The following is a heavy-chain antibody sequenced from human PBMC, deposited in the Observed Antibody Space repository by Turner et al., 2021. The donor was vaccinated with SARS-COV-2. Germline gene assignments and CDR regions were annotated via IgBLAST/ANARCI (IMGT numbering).Heavy chain of an antibody. D-gene: IGHD6-13*01. CDR1: GFTSSSYD. V-gene: IGHV3-33*01. J-gene: IGHJ4*02. CDR3: ARQTDSSTWQTYYFDY. CDR2: IWYDGSNK. Sequence: QVQLVESGGGVVQPGRSLRLSCAASGFTSSSYDIHWVRQAPGKGLEWVAVIWYDGSNKYYADSVKGRFTISRDNSKNTLYLQMNSLRAEDTAVYYCARQTDSSTWQTYYFDYWGQGTLVTVSS.